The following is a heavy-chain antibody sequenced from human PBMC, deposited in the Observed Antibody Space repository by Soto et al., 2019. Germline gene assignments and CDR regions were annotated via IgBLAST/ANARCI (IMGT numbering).Heavy chain of an antibody. D-gene: IGHD2-2*01. CDR2: ISSSSSYI. CDR3: AREHSLVVPAAMYGYSPGWFDP. J-gene: IGHJ5*02. CDR1: GFTFSSYS. Sequence: GGSLRLPCAASGFTFSSYSMNWVRQAPGKGLEWVSSISSSSSYIYYADSVKGRFTISRDNAKNSLYLQMNSLRAEDTAVYYCAREHSLVVPAAMYGYSPGWFDPWGQGTLVTVSS. V-gene: IGHV3-21*01.